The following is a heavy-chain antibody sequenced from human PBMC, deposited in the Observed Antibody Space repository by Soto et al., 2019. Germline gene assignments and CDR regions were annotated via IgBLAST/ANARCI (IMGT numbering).Heavy chain of an antibody. CDR3: AKAFSDRSLGWFDP. Sequence: GWSLRLSCAASGFTFSSYAMSWVRQAPGKGLEWVSAISGSGGSTYYADSVKGRFTISRDNSKNTLYLQMNSLRAEDTAVYYCAKAFSDRSLGWFDPWGQGTLVTVSS. J-gene: IGHJ5*02. V-gene: IGHV3-23*01. CDR1: GFTFSSYA. CDR2: ISGSGGST.